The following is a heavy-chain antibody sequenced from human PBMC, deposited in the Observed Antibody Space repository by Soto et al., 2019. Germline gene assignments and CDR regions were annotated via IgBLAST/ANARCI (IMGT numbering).Heavy chain of an antibody. J-gene: IGHJ4*02. CDR3: TRTSYTSVSDFDC. CDR2: INPNSGDT. D-gene: IGHD3-10*01. Sequence: GASVKVSCKASGYTFTGYYMHCVRQAPGQGLEWMGWINPNSGDTQYAQKFQGRVTMTRDTSISTAYMELSSLRSDDTAVFYCTRTSYTSVSDFDCWGQGTLVTVSS. V-gene: IGHV1-2*02. CDR1: GYTFTGYY.